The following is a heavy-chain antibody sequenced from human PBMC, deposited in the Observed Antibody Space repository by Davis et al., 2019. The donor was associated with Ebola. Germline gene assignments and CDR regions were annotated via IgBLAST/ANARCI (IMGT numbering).Heavy chain of an antibody. V-gene: IGHV5-51*01. Sequence: PGGSLRLSCKGSGYSFTSNWIGWVRQMPGKGLEWMGIIFPGDSDTRYSPSFQGQVTISADKSISTAYLQWGRLKASDTAMYYCASLRRTITGMDDGFDVWGQGTMVTVSS. J-gene: IGHJ3*01. CDR2: IFPGDSDT. D-gene: IGHD1-20*01. CDR3: ASLRRTITGMDDGFDV. CDR1: GYSFTSNW.